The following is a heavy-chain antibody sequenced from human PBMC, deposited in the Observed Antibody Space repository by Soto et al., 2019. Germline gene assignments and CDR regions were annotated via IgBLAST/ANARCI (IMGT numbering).Heavy chain of an antibody. CDR3: AKSEIQLWLNLRGYFDY. CDR2: ISGSGGST. D-gene: IGHD5-18*01. Sequence: GGSLRLSCAASGFTFSSYAMSWVRQAPGKGLEWVSAISGSGGSTYYADSVKGRFTISRDNSKNTLYLQMNSLRAEDTAVYYCAKSEIQLWLNLRGYFDYWGQGTLVTVSS. J-gene: IGHJ4*02. V-gene: IGHV3-23*01. CDR1: GFTFSSYA.